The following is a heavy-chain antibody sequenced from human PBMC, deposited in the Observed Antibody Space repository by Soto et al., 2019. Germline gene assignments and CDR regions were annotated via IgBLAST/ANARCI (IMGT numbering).Heavy chain of an antibody. CDR2: IYYTGST. V-gene: IGHV4-31*03. CDR3: ARGREEAGGPFDY. CDR1: GASISSGNYY. Sequence: QVQLQESGPGLVKPSQTLSRTCSVSGASISSGNYYWSWIRQHPGKGLEWIGYIYYTGSTYYNPSLRSRITISEDMSKNHFSLRLSSVTAEDTAVYYCARGREEAGGPFDYWGQGNLVTVSS. D-gene: IGHD3-10*01. J-gene: IGHJ4*02.